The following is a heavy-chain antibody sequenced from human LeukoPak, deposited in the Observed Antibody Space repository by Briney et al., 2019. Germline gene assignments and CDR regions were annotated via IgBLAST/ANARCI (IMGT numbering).Heavy chain of an antibody. Sequence: GGSLRLSCAASGFTFSSYGMHWVRQAPGKGLEWVAFIRYDGSNKYYADSVKGRFTISRDNSKNTLYLQMNSVRAEDTAVYYCAKGMVRGVPRQFDYWGQGTLVTVSS. CDR1: GFTFSSYG. CDR3: AKGMVRGVPRQFDY. D-gene: IGHD3-10*01. V-gene: IGHV3-30*02. J-gene: IGHJ4*02. CDR2: IRYDGSNK.